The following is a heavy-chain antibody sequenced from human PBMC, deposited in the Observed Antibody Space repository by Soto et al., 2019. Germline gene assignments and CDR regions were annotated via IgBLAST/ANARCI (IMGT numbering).Heavy chain of an antibody. V-gene: IGHV1-69*13. J-gene: IGHJ1*01. Sequence: ASVKVSCKASGGTFSSYAISWARQAPGQGLEWMGGIIPIFGTANYAQKFQGRVTITADESTSTAYMELSSLRSEDTAVYYCASPPRIAVAGDAEYFQHWGQGTLVTVSS. D-gene: IGHD6-19*01. CDR1: GGTFSSYA. CDR2: IIPIFGTA. CDR3: ASPPRIAVAGDAEYFQH.